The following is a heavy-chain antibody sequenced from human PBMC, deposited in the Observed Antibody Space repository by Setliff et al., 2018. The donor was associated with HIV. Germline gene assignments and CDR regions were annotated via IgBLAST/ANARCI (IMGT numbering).Heavy chain of an antibody. V-gene: IGHV4-38-2*01. CDR3: ARRDSGGYYSLDY. J-gene: IGHJ4*02. D-gene: IGHD3-22*01. CDR2: IYHSGTT. Sequence: SETLSLTCAVSGYSISSGYYWGWIRQPPGKGLAWVGRIYHSGTTYYNPSLKSRVTISVDTSKNQFSLKLSSVTAADTAVYYCARRDSGGYYSLDYWGQGTLVTVSS. CDR1: GYSISSGYY.